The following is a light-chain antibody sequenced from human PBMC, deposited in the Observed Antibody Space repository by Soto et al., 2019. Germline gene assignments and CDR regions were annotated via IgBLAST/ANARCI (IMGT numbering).Light chain of an antibody. CDR1: RSDIGVHSF. V-gene: IGLV2-14*03. J-gene: IGLJ2*01. CDR2: NVY. CDR3: SAYTSAATL. Sequence: QSALTQPASVSGFPGQSINISCTGSRSDIGVHSFVSWYQQHPTMVPKLIIYNVYRRPSGVSGRFSASKAGNTASLTISGLQADDEANYSCSAYTSAATLFGGGTKVTVL.